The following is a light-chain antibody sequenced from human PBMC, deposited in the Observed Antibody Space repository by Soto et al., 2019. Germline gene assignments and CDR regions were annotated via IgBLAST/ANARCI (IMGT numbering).Light chain of an antibody. CDR1: QSVTGTN. CDR2: DAV. V-gene: IGKV3-20*01. J-gene: IGKJ1*01. CDR3: QQYGSSPQT. Sequence: PGEGATLSCRASQSVTGTNLAWYQQRAGQAPRLLIYDAVRRATGIPDRFSGSGSGTDFTLTISRLEPEDFAVYYCQQYGSSPQTFGQGTKVDIK.